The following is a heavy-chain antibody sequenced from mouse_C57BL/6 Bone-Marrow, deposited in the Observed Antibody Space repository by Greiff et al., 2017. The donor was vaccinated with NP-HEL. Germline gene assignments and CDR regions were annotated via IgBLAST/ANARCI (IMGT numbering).Heavy chain of an antibody. J-gene: IGHJ4*01. Sequence: VQLQQPGAELVKPGASVKLSCKASGYTFTSYWMHWVKQRPGQGLEWIGMIHPNSGSTNYNEKFKSKATLTVDKSSSTAYMQLSSLTSEDSAVYYCARYPITKVVADMDYWGQGTSVTVSS. CDR2: IHPNSGST. CDR3: ARYPITKVVADMDY. V-gene: IGHV1-64*01. CDR1: GYTFTSYW. D-gene: IGHD1-1*01.